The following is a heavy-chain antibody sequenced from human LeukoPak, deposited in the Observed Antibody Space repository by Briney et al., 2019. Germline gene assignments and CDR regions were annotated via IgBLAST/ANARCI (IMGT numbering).Heavy chain of an antibody. D-gene: IGHD6-13*01. Sequence: GGSLRLSCAASGFTFNTYGMHWVRQAPGKGLEWVAFIRFDGTNKYYADSVKGRFTISRDNSKNTLYLQMNSLCAEDTAVYYCAKGFGNSWYSSDYWGQGTLVTVSS. CDR2: IRFDGTNK. CDR1: GFTFNTYG. J-gene: IGHJ4*02. V-gene: IGHV3-30*02. CDR3: AKGFGNSWYSSDY.